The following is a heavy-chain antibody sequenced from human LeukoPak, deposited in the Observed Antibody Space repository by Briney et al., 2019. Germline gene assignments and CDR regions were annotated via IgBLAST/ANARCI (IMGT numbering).Heavy chain of an antibody. CDR2: IRGSGGNT. Sequence: GGSLRLSCAASGFTFSTYGMHWVRQAPGKGLEWVSTIRGSGGNTYYADSVKGRFSISRDTSKNTLYLQMNSLRAEDTAVYYCAKYPSTYPEWFDYWGQGTLVTVSS. V-gene: IGHV3-23*01. CDR1: GFTFSTYG. D-gene: IGHD3-3*01. CDR3: AKYPSTYPEWFDY. J-gene: IGHJ4*02.